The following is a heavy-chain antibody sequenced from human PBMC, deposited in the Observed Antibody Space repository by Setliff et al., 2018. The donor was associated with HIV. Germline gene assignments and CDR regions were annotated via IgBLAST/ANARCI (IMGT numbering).Heavy chain of an antibody. D-gene: IGHD3-10*01. V-gene: IGHV1-18*01. CDR3: ARDQLLWFGDPGWFDP. J-gene: IGHJ5*02. CDR1: GYTFTSYG. Sequence: PSVKVSCTASGYTFTSYGISWVRQAPGQGLEWMGWISAYNGNTNYAQKLQGRVTMTTDTSTSTAYMELRSLRSDDTAVYYCARDQLLWFGDPGWFDPWGQGTLVTVSS. CDR2: ISAYNGNT.